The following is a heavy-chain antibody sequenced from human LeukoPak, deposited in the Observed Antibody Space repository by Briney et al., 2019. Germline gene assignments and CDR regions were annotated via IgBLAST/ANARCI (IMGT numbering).Heavy chain of an antibody. CDR3: ARRKGAGYGMDV. J-gene: IGHJ6*02. V-gene: IGHV3-48*03. CDR1: GFTFSSFE. D-gene: IGHD1-26*01. CDR2: IISSGSIT. Sequence: PGGSLRLSCAGSGFTFSSFEMNWARQAPGKGLEWVSYIISSGSITEYADSVKGRFTISRDNAKNSLYLQMNSLRAEDTAVYYCARRKGAGYGMDVWGQGTTVTVSS.